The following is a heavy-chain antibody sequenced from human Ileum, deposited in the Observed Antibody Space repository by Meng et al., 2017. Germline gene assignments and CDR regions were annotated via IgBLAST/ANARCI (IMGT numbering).Heavy chain of an antibody. CDR1: SGSISSNTY. D-gene: IGHD4-23*01. V-gene: IGHV4-4*02. CDR3: ARHGGYSQDF. CDR2: ISHSGSA. J-gene: IGHJ4*02. Sequence: GNLQEAGPGLVRPSGTLSLTCAVSSGSISSNTYWSWVRQPPGKGLEWIGQISHSGSAYYNPSLKSRVTMSVDKSKSQFSLMLTSVTAADTAIYYCARHGGYSQDFWGQGTLVTVSS.